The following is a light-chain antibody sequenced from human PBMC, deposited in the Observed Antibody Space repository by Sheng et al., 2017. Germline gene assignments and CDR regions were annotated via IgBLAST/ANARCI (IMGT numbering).Light chain of an antibody. CDR1: QNINSD. J-gene: IGKJ4*01. Sequence: EIVLTQSPATLSLSPGERATLSCRASQNINSDLSWYQQKPGQAPRLLIYDASNRATGIPVRFSGSGSGTDFTLTISRLEPEDFAVYYCQQRSNWPLTFGGGTKVEIK. CDR2: DAS. V-gene: IGKV3-11*01. CDR3: QQRSNWPLT.